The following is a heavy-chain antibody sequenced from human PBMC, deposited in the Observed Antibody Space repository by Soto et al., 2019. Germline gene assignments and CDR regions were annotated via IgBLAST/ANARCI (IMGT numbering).Heavy chain of an antibody. CDR1: GFTLGIYA. Sequence: PGGSLRLSCAASGFTLGIYAMSWVRQAPGKGLEWVSSISGSGGSIYYAHSVKGRFTISRDKTKNTLDLQMNSLRAEDTAVYHCARVAPEYSSTPRRFDFWGQGTLVTVSS. J-gene: IGHJ4*02. CDR3: ARVAPEYSSTPRRFDF. D-gene: IGHD6-13*01. CDR2: ISGSGGSI. V-gene: IGHV3-23*01.